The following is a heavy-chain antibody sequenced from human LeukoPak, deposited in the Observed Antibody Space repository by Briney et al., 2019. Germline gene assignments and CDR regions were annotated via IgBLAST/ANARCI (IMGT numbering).Heavy chain of an antibody. CDR2: ILYDGSNK. D-gene: IGHD1-1*01. Sequence: GGSLRLSCAASGFTFSSYGMHWVRQAPGKGLEWVAVILYDGSNKYYADSVKGRFTISRDNSKNTLYLQMNSLRAEDTAVYYCAKDAEINLYYYGMDVWGQGTTVTVSS. V-gene: IGHV3-30*18. J-gene: IGHJ6*02. CDR1: GFTFSSYG. CDR3: AKDAEINLYYYGMDV.